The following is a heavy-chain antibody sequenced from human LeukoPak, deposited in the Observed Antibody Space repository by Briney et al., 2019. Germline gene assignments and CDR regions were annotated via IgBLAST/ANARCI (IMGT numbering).Heavy chain of an antibody. J-gene: IGHJ3*01. D-gene: IGHD2-8*01. CDR3: ARGYDLYCTRMRCYGAFDL. V-gene: IGHV4-59*12. Sequence: PSETLSLACDVAGGSISYNYGDWVRQPPAKVREWVGCSYYMGNTNYNPSLQSRSTMSVDTSKNQFSLRLSSVTRADTAVYYCARGYDLYCTRMRCYGAFDLWGRGTTVIVSS. CDR2: SYYMGNT. CDR1: GGSISYNY.